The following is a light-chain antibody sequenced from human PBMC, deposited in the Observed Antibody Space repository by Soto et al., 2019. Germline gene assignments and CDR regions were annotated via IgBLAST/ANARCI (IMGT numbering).Light chain of an antibody. CDR2: GAS. CDR3: QHYDNWLTP. CDR1: QSVSSY. V-gene: IGKV3-15*01. J-gene: IGKJ1*01. Sequence: NVLSQSPVALSLNPGERAIPSGRASQSVSSYLAWYQQKPGQAPRLLIYGASTRATGIPARFSGSGSGTEFTLTISSLQSEDCAVYYCQHYDNWLTPFGQGAKADIK.